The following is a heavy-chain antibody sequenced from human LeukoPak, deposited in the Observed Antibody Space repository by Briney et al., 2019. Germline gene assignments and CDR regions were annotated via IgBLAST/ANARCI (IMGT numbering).Heavy chain of an antibody. CDR2: IYYSGST. J-gene: IGHJ4*02. D-gene: IGHD6-19*01. Sequence: SQTLSLTCTVSGGSISSGDYYWSWIRQPPGTGLEWIGYIYYSGSTYYNPSLKSRVTISVDTSKNQFSLKLSSVTAADTAVYYCASRGYSSGWFYFDYWGQGTLVTVSS. CDR3: ASRGYSSGWFYFDY. V-gene: IGHV4-30-4*08. CDR1: GGSISSGDYY.